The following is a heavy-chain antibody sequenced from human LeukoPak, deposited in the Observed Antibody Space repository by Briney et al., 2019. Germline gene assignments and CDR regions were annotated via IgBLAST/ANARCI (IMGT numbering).Heavy chain of an antibody. Sequence: GESLKISCKGSGYSFTSYWIGWVRQMPGKGLEWMGIIYPGDSDTRYSPSFQGQVTISADKSISTAYLQWSSLKASDTAMYYCARHQTTVTTGHYYYYGMDVWGQGTRLPSP. J-gene: IGHJ6*02. CDR1: GYSFTSYW. V-gene: IGHV5-51*01. CDR2: IYPGDSDT. D-gene: IGHD4-17*01. CDR3: ARHQTTVTTGHYYYYGMDV.